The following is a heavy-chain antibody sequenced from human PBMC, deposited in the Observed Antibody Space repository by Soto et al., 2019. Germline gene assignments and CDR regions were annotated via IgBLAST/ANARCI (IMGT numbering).Heavy chain of an antibody. CDR1: GGSISSSNW. J-gene: IGHJ4*02. D-gene: IGHD2-15*01. V-gene: IGHV4-4*02. CDR2: IYHSGST. CDR3: ARAAIQGLQVEGQAPTSQTLDY. Sequence: SETLSLTCAVSGGSISSSNWWSWVRQPPGKGLEWIGEIYHSGSTNYNPSLKSRVTISVDKSKNQFSLKLSSVTAADTAVYYCARAAIQGLQVEGQAPTSQTLDYWGQGTLVTVSS.